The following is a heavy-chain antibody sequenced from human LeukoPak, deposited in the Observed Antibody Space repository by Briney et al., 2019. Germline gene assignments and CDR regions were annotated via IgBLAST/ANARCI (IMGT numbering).Heavy chain of an antibody. CDR3: ARARPPRITIFGVVSPNWFDP. D-gene: IGHD3-3*01. CDR1: GGSFSGYY. CDR2: INHSGST. J-gene: IGHJ5*02. V-gene: IGHV4-34*01. Sequence: SETLSLTCAIYGGSFSGYYWSWIRQPPGKGLEWIGEINHSGSTNYNPSLKSRVTISVDTSKNQFSPKLSSVTAADTAVYYCARARPPRITIFGVVSPNWFDPWGQGTLVTVSS.